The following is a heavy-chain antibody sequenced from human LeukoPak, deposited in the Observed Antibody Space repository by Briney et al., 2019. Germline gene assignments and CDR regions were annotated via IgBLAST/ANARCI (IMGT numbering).Heavy chain of an antibody. D-gene: IGHD5-18*01. Sequence: SETLSLTCTVSGGSISSYYWSWLRQPPGKGLEWIGYIYYSGSTNYNPSLKSRVTISVDTSKNQFSLKLSSVTAADTAVYYCARAKWLDYWGQGTLVTVSS. CDR1: GGSISSYY. J-gene: IGHJ4*02. V-gene: IGHV4-59*01. CDR2: IYYSGST. CDR3: ARAKWLDY.